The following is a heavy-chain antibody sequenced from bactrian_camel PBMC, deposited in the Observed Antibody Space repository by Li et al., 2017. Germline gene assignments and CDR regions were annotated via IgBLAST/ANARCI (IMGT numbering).Heavy chain of an antibody. CDR3: KTLGFGSCDSGY. J-gene: IGHJ6*01. V-gene: IGHV3S40*01. D-gene: IGHD7*01. CDR2: INSGDGNT. CDR1: GFTFSNYA. Sequence: VQLVESGGGSVQTGESLRLSCAASGFTFSNYAMYWMRQGPGKGLEWVSAINSGDGNTYYTDSVKGRFTISRDNAKLTIFLQMNNLKPEDTAMYSCKTLGFGSCDSGYWGQGTQVTVS.